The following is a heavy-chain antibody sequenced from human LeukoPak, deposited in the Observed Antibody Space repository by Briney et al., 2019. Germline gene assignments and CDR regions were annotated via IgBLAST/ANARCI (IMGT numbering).Heavy chain of an antibody. D-gene: IGHD4-23*01. V-gene: IGHV4-59*02. Sequence: SETLSLTCTVSGGSVSSYYWSWIRQPPGKGLEWIGYIYYSGSTNYNPSLKSRVTISVDTSKNQFSLKLSSVTAADTAVYYCARGETTVATGSDYYYYYGMDVWGQGTTVTVSS. CDR3: ARGETTVATGSDYYYYYGMDV. CDR1: GGSVSSYY. CDR2: IYYSGST. J-gene: IGHJ6*02.